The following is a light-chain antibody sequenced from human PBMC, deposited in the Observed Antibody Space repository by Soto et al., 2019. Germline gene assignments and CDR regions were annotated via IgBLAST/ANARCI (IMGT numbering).Light chain of an antibody. V-gene: IGKV3-15*01. CDR3: HQYNNWPRT. J-gene: IGKJ2*01. Sequence: EIVMTQSPATLSVSPGEGATLSCTATQSISSDLAWYQQRPGQAPRLLISGASTRATGIPARFSGSGSGTDFTLTISSLQSEDFAVYYCHQYNNWPRTFGQGTKLEIK. CDR2: GAS. CDR1: QSISSD.